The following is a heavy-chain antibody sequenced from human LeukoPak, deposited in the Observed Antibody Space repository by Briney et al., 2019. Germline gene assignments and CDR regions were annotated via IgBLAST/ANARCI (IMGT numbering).Heavy chain of an antibody. D-gene: IGHD3-22*01. J-gene: IGHJ4*02. Sequence: GGSLRLSCAASGFTFSSYSMTWVRQAPGKGLEWVSSISTSGSTIYYADSVKGRFTVSRDNAKNSLYLQMNSLRAEDTAVYYCARTTYYDSSGTFDYWGQGTLVTVSS. V-gene: IGHV3-48*04. CDR2: ISTSGSTI. CDR3: ARTTYYDSSGTFDY. CDR1: GFTFSSYS.